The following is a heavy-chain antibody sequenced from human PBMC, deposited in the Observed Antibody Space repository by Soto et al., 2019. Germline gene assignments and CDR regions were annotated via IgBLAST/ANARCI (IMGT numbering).Heavy chain of an antibody. CDR2: ISSSSSYI. CDR3: ARAKTITMIVVVTDAFDI. Sequence: PGGSLRLSCAASGFTFSSYVMHWVRQAPGKGLEWVSSISSSSSYIYYADSVKGRFTISRDNAKNSLYLQMNSLRAEDTAVYYCARAKTITMIVVVTDAFDIWGQGTMVTVSS. J-gene: IGHJ3*02. D-gene: IGHD3-22*01. CDR1: GFTFSSYV. V-gene: IGHV3-21*01.